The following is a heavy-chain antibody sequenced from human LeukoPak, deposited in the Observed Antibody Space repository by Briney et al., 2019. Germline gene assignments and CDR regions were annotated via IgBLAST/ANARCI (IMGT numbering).Heavy chain of an antibody. Sequence: GGSLRLSCAASGFTFSNAWMSWVRQAPGKGLEWVGRIKSKTDGGTTDYAAPVKGRFTISRDDSKSTLYLQMNSLKTEDTAVYYCTTDSDYYDSSGPDYWGQGTLVTVSS. V-gene: IGHV3-15*01. D-gene: IGHD3-22*01. J-gene: IGHJ4*02. CDR3: TTDSDYYDSSGPDY. CDR1: GFTFSNAW. CDR2: IKSKTDGGTT.